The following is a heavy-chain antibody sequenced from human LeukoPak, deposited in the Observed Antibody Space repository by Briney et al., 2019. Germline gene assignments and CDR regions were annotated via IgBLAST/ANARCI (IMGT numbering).Heavy chain of an antibody. Sequence: AGSLRLSCAASGFTFSSYSMNWVRQAPGRGLEWISYISQSSSTTYYADSVKGRFTISRDNAKNSLYLQMNSLRDEDTAVYYCATDGMSDDNGNWFDPWGQGTLVTVSS. CDR3: ATDGMSDDNGNWFDP. CDR1: GFTFSSYS. D-gene: IGHD1-1*01. J-gene: IGHJ5*02. V-gene: IGHV3-48*02. CDR2: ISQSSSTT.